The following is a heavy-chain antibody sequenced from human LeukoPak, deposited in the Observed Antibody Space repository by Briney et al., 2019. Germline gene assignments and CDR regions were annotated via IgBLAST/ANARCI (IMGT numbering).Heavy chain of an antibody. V-gene: IGHV3-23*01. CDR1: GFTFSNYA. Sequence: PGGSLRLSCAASGFTFSNYAMSWVRQAPGKGLEWVSGIVGGGAITSFADSVQGRFTISRDNSKNKLYLQMNSLRAEDTAVYYCAKADGISILGVADYWGQGTLVTVSS. D-gene: IGHD3-3*01. CDR3: AKADGISILGVADY. CDR2: IVGGGAIT. J-gene: IGHJ4*02.